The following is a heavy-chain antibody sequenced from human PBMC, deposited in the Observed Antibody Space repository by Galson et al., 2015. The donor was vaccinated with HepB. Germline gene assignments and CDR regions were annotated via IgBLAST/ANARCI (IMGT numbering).Heavy chain of an antibody. Sequence: SLRLSCAASEFTFSSYWMNWVRQAPGKGLEWVANINPGGSEKYYVVSLKGRFTISRDNAKNSLYLQMDSLRAEDTAVYYCARRISLVRGIITKPDYYYGMDVWGQGTTVTVAS. CDR3: ARRISLVRGIITKPDYYYGMDV. CDR2: INPGGSEK. J-gene: IGHJ6*02. V-gene: IGHV3-7*03. CDR1: EFTFSSYW. D-gene: IGHD3-10*01.